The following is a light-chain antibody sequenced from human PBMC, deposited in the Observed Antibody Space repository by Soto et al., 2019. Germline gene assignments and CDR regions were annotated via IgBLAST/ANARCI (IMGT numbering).Light chain of an antibody. CDR1: QSISSW. CDR2: KAS. Sequence: DIQMTQSPSTLSASVGDRVTITCRASQSISSWLAWYQQKPGKAPKLLIYKASSLGSGVPSRFSGSGSGTEFTLTISSLQPDDFATYYCQQYNSHSYTFGQGTKLETK. V-gene: IGKV1-5*03. J-gene: IGKJ2*01. CDR3: QQYNSHSYT.